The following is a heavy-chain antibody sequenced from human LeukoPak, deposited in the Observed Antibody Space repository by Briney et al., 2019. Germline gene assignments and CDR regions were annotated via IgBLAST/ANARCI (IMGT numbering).Heavy chain of an antibody. D-gene: IGHD3-22*01. J-gene: IGHJ4*02. CDR1: GFTFSSYA. V-gene: IGHV3-23*01. CDR3: AKQIYYDSSGYWDY. Sequence: GGSLRLSCAASGFTFSSYAMSWVRQAPGKGLEWISAISGSGGSTYYADSVKGRFTISRDNSKNTLYLQMNSLRAEDTAVYYCAKQIYYDSSGYWDYWGQGTLVTVSS. CDR2: ISGSGGST.